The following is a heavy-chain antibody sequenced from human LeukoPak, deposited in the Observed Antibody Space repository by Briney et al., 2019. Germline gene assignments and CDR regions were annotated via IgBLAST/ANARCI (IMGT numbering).Heavy chain of an antibody. D-gene: IGHD6-6*01. CDR2: INHSGST. V-gene: IGHV4-34*01. Sequence: TSETLSLTCAVYGGSFSGYYWSWIRQPPGKGLEWIGEINHSGSTNYNPSLKSRVTISVDTSKNQFSLKLSSVTAADTAVYYCARIAPPLRIAARPERDYWGQGTLVTVSS. CDR3: ARIAPPLRIAARPERDY. J-gene: IGHJ4*02. CDR1: GGSFSGYY.